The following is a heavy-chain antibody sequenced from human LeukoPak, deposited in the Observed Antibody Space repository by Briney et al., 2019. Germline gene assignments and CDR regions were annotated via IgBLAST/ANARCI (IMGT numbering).Heavy chain of an antibody. V-gene: IGHV4-59*02. D-gene: IGHD3-10*01. CDR1: GDSVSPYY. J-gene: IGHJ6*02. CDR3: ARGSYGSGSSYTYGMDV. Sequence: SETLSLTCIVSGDSVSPYYWSWIRQPPGGGLEWIGFIYYTGSTKYNPSLKSRVTISVDTSKNQFSLKLSSVTAADTAVYYCARGSYGSGSSYTYGMDVWGQGTTVTVSS. CDR2: IYYTGST.